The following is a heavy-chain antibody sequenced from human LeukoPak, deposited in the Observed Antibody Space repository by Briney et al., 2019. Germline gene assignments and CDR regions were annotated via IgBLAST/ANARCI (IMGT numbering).Heavy chain of an antibody. V-gene: IGHV3-21*01. CDR2: ISSSSSYI. D-gene: IGHD6-13*01. CDR3: ARGYSSSPSKFDP. J-gene: IGHJ5*02. CDR1: GFTFSSYS. Sequence: PGGSLRLSCAASGFTFSSYSMNWVRQAPGKGLEWVSSISSSSSYIYYADSVKGRFTISRDIAKNSLYLQMNSLRAEDTAVYYCARGYSSSPSKFDPWGQGTLVTVSS.